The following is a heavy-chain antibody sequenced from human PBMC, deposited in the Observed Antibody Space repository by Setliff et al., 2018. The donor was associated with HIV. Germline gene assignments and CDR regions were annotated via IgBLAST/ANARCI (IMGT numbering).Heavy chain of an antibody. V-gene: IGHV4-34*01. D-gene: IGHD2-2*01. Sequence: SETLSLTCAVYGGSFSGYYWSWIRQPPGKGLEWIGSIYHSGSTHYNPSLKSRVTISVDTSKKQFSLKLSSVTAADTAVYYCARDGPLVVPTAIGANYYYYGMDVWGQGTTVTVSS. CDR3: ARDGPLVVPTAIGANYYYYGMDV. CDR1: GGSFSGYY. CDR2: IYHSGST. J-gene: IGHJ6*02.